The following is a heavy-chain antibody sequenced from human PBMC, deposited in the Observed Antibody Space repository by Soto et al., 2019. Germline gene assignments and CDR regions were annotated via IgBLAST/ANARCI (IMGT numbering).Heavy chain of an antibody. J-gene: IGHJ5*02. CDR1: GFNIGEHD. D-gene: IGHD6-19*01. CDR2: ISYAGSES. CDR3: AKDLYGSGWYNYFDP. Sequence: QVQLVESGGGVVQPGRSLRLSCAASGFNIGEHDMHWVRQPPGKGLEWVAMISYAGSESYYADSVKGRFTISRDISTNTLYLQMNSLRAEDTALYHCAKDLYGSGWYNYFDPWGQGTLVTVSS. V-gene: IGHV3-30*18.